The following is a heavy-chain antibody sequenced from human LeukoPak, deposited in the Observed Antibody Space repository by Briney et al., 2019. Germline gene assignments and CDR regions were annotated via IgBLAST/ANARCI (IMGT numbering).Heavy chain of an antibody. CDR3: AKGPLPRIDY. J-gene: IGHJ4*02. CDR2: INSNGGST. V-gene: IGHV3-23*01. Sequence: GGSLRLSCAASGFTFSSYAMNWVREAPGRGLEWVSAINSNGGSTYYADSVKGRFTISRDNSKNTLYLQMNSLRAEDTAVYYCAKGPLPRIDYWGQGTLVTVSS. CDR1: GFTFSSYA.